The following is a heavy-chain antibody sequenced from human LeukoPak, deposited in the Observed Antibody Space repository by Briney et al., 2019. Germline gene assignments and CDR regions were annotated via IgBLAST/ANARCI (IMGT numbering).Heavy chain of an antibody. V-gene: IGHV3-48*01. CDR3: ATEGILLWFGESFDP. CDR1: GFTFQTYS. Sequence: GGSLRLSCTVSGFTFQTYSMNWVRQAPGKGLEWVSYISSSGSTMYYADSVKGRFTISRDNSKNTLYLQMNSLRAEDTAVYYCATEGILLWFGESFDPWGQGTLVTVSS. CDR2: ISSSGSTM. J-gene: IGHJ5*02. D-gene: IGHD3-10*01.